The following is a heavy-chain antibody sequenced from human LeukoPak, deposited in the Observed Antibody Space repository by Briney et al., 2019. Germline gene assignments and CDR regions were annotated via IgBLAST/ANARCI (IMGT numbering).Heavy chain of an antibody. CDR3: AREGAWYNWNYHWFDP. V-gene: IGHV3-7*03. CDR2: IKQDGSEK. J-gene: IGHJ5*02. Sequence: PGGSLRLSCAASGFTFSDYWMSWVRQAPGKGLEWVANIKQDGSEKYYVDSVKGRFTISRDNAKNSLYLQMSSLRVEDTAVYYCAREGAWYNWNYHWFDPWGQGTLVTVSS. D-gene: IGHD1-7*01. CDR1: GFTFSDYW.